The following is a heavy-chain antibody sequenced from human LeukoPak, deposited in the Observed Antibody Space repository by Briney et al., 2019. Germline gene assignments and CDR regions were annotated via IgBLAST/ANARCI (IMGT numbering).Heavy chain of an antibody. D-gene: IGHD1-26*01. Sequence: GASVKVSCKASGYSFTTYGITWVRQAPGQGLEWMGWINTNSGATDYEAKLQGRVTMTRDTSTSTAYMEVRSLRSDDTAVYYCARDKGLEWEPRWANWFDPWGQGTLVTVSS. V-gene: IGHV1-18*01. CDR1: GYSFTTYG. CDR2: INTNSGAT. CDR3: ARDKGLEWEPRWANWFDP. J-gene: IGHJ5*02.